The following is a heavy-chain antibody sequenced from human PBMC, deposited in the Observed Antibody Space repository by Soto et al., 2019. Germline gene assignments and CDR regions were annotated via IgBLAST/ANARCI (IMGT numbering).Heavy chain of an antibody. V-gene: IGHV4-4*02. CDR2: IYHSGST. D-gene: IGHD1-26*01. Sequence: SETLSLTCAVSGGSISSSNWWSWVRQPPGKGLEWIGEIYHSGSTNYNPSLKSRVTISVDKSKNQFSLKLGSVTAADTAVYYCARSGAVGASFYYYYGMDVWGQGTTVTVSS. J-gene: IGHJ6*02. CDR3: ARSGAVGASFYYYYGMDV. CDR1: GGSISSSNW.